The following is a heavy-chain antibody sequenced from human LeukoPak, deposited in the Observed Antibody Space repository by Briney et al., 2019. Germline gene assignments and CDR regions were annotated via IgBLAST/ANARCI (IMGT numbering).Heavy chain of an antibody. J-gene: IGHJ4*02. V-gene: IGHV3-30*18. Sequence: GGSLRLSCAASGFTFSSYGMHWVRQAPGKGLEWVAVISYDGSNKYYADSVKGRFTISRDNSKNTLYLRMNSLRAEDTAVYYCAKGGIAYYYDSSGYRTYFDYWGQGTLVTVSS. CDR3: AKGGIAYYYDSSGYRTYFDY. CDR2: ISYDGSNK. D-gene: IGHD3-22*01. CDR1: GFTFSSYG.